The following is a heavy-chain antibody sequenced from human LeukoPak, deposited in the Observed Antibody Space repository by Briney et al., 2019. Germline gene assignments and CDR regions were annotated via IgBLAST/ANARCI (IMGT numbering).Heavy chain of an antibody. CDR2: IYYSGFT. V-gene: IGHV4-59*01. CDR1: GDSISSYY. J-gene: IGHJ6*03. Sequence: SETLSLTCTVSGDSISSYYWSWIRQPPGKGMEDIGHIYYSGFTNYNPSLKSRVTMSVDTSKNQFSLKLSSVTAADTAVYYCARYGSSSLRAGYYYYMDVWGKGTTVTVSS. D-gene: IGHD6-6*01. CDR3: ARYGSSSLRAGYYYYMDV.